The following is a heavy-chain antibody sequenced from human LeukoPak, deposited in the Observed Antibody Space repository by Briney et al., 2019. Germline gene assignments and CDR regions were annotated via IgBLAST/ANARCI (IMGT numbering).Heavy chain of an antibody. CDR3: ARASISGTYDY. J-gene: IGHJ4*02. D-gene: IGHD1-26*01. CDR2: IYSSGST. V-gene: IGHV4-4*07. CDR1: GGSISSYY. Sequence: TSETLSLTCTVSGGSISSYYWSWLRQPAGKGLEWIGRIYSSGSTNYNPSLKSRVTMSVDTSKNQFSLKMTSVTAADTAVYYCARASISGTYDYWGQGTLVTVSS.